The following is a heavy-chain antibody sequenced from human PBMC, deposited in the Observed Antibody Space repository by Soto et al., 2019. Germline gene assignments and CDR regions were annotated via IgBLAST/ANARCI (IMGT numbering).Heavy chain of an antibody. J-gene: IGHJ6*02. V-gene: IGHV6-1*01. D-gene: IGHD3-22*01. CDR3: ARARSTIIVGAARPTYYYYGMDV. CDR1: GDSVSSDSAA. CDR2: TYYRSKWYN. Sequence: SPTLSLPCAISGDSVSSDSAAWNWIRPSPSRGLEWLGRTYYRSKWYNDYAVSVKSRITINPDTSKNQFSLQLHSVTPEDTAVYYCARARSTIIVGAARPTYYYYGMDVWGQGTTVTVSS.